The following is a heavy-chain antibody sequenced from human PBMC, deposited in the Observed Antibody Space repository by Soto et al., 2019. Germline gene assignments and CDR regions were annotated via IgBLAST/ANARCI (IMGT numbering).Heavy chain of an antibody. V-gene: IGHV3-23*01. D-gene: IGHD2-15*01. J-gene: IGHJ4*02. CDR3: AREDGGNRNRDWYFDY. CDR2: ISYGGGTT. Sequence: GGSLRLSCAASEFTFSNYAMSWVRQAPGKGLEWVSAISYGGGTTYYADSVKGRFTISRDNSKNTLYLQMNSLRAEDTAVYYCAREDGGNRNRDWYFDYWGQGTLVTVSS. CDR1: EFTFSNYA.